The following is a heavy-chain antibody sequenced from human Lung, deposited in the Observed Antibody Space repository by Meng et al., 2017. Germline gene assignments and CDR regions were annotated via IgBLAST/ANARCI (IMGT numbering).Heavy chain of an antibody. CDR1: GGSISSSNYY. CDR3: ARGQKGYFDL. V-gene: IGHV4-30-4*01. Sequence: QGQLQAPGPGLVKPSQTLSLTCTVSGGSISSSNYYWSWIRQPPGKGLEWSGHIYNSGSTYYNPSLKSRITISVDTSKNQFSLKLSSVTAADTAVYYCARGQKGYFDLWGRGTLVTVSS. J-gene: IGHJ2*01. CDR2: IYNSGST.